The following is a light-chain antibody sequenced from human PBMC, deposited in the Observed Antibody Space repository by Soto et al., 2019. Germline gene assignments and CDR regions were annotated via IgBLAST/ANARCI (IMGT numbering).Light chain of an antibody. Sequence: DIQMTQSPSSLSPSVGYSVTITCRASRSISDWLAWYQQKPGKAPELLIFDASNLKSGVSSRFSGSGSGTEFTLTISRLQPDDVATYYCLQYSSHSWTFGQGTKVDIK. J-gene: IGKJ1*01. CDR1: RSISDW. CDR2: DAS. V-gene: IGKV1-5*01. CDR3: LQYSSHSWT.